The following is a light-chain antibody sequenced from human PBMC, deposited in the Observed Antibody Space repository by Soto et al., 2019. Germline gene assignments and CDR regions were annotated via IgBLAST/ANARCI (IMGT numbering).Light chain of an antibody. J-gene: IGKJ1*01. CDR3: QHYNSYSEA. CDR1: QGIRND. V-gene: IGKV1-17*01. Sequence: IQITQSPASLSASVGDRVTITCRASQGIRNDLDWYQQKSGKAPKLLIYGASNVQSGVPSRFSGSGSGTEFTLTISSLQPDDFATYYCQHYNSYSEAFGQGTKVDIK. CDR2: GAS.